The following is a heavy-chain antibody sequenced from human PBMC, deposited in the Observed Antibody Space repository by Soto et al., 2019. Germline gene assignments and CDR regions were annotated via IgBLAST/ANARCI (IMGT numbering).Heavy chain of an antibody. Sequence: QVQLQQSGPGLVKPSQTLSLTCDISGDSVSTNHATWNWIRQSPSRGLEWLGRTYYRSKWYSDYAVSVRSRITISPATSNTQVSLHLNSVTPGATDVYYCVSLIGNTWLDAWGQGTLVTVSS. CDR3: VSLIGNTWLDA. CDR2: TYYRSKWYS. D-gene: IGHD2-8*01. V-gene: IGHV6-1*01. J-gene: IGHJ5*02. CDR1: GDSVSTNHAT.